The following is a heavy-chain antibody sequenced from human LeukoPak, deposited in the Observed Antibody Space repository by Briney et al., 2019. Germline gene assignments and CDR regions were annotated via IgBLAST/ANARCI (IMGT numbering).Heavy chain of an antibody. Sequence: SEILSLTCTVSGGSISSSTYYWGWIRQPPGKGLEWIGSIYYTGSTYYTPSLKSRVTISVDTSKNQFSLRLSSVTAADTAVYYCARIGDPRDYYGMDVWGQGTTVTVSS. CDR2: IYYTGST. D-gene: IGHD4-17*01. J-gene: IGHJ6*02. CDR1: GGSISSSTYY. V-gene: IGHV4-39*01. CDR3: ARIGDPRDYYGMDV.